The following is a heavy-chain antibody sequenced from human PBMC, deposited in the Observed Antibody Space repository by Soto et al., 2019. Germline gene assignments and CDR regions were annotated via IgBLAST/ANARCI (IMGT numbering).Heavy chain of an antibody. V-gene: IGHV3-30*18. J-gene: IGHJ6*02. Sequence: QVHLVESGGGVVQPGRSLRVSCAASGFTFSSYGMHWVRQAPGKGLEWVALISYDGSNTYYGDSVKGRFTISRDNSKNTLFLQRNSLRDADTAVYYCAKKVGYIYDPPGHGMDVWGQGTTVTVSS. D-gene: IGHD5-18*01. CDR3: AKKVGYIYDPPGHGMDV. CDR1: GFTFSSYG. CDR2: ISYDGSNT.